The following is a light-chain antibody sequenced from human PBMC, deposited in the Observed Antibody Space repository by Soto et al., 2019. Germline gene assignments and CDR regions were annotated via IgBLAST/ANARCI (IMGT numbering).Light chain of an antibody. CDR1: QSVSSN. CDR3: QQYNNRLT. CDR2: GAS. J-gene: IGKJ4*01. Sequence: EIVMTQSPATLSLSPGERATLSCRASQSVSSNLAWYQQKPGQAPRLLIYGASTRATGIPARFSGSGSGTEFTLTISSLQSEDFAVYYCQQYNNRLTFGGGTQVDI. V-gene: IGKV3-15*01.